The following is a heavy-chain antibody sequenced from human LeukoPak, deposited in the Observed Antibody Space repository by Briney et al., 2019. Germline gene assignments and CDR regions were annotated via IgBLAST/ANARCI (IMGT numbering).Heavy chain of an antibody. J-gene: IGHJ4*02. CDR2: IYYSGST. CDR1: GGSISSYY. Sequence: PSETLSLTCTVSGGSISSYYWCWIRQPPGKGLEWIGYIYYSGSTNYSPSLKSRVTISVDTSKNQFSLKLSSVSAADTAVYYCARVRGSSGWTDYWGQGTLVTVSS. D-gene: IGHD6-19*01. CDR3: ARVRGSSGWTDY. V-gene: IGHV4-59*01.